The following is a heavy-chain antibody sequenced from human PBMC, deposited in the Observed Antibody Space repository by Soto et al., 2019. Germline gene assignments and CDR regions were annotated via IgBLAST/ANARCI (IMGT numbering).Heavy chain of an antibody. CDR3: ERDVFVVVPAALYYYYGMDV. V-gene: IGHV1-69*13. CDR1: GGTFSSYA. D-gene: IGHD2-2*01. Sequence: SVKVSCKASGGTFSSYAISWVRQAPGQGLEWMGGIIPIFGTANYAQKIQGRVTITADEPTSTAYMELSSLRSEDTAVYYCERDVFVVVPAALYYYYGMDVWGQGTTVTVSS. J-gene: IGHJ6*02. CDR2: IIPIFGTA.